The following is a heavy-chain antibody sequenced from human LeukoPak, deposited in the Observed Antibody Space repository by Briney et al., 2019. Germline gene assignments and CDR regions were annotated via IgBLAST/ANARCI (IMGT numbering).Heavy chain of an antibody. D-gene: IGHD6-13*01. CDR2: INHSGST. Sequence: SETLSLTCAVYGGSFSGYYWSWIRQPPGKGLEWIGEINHSGSTNYNPSLKSRVTISVDTSKNQFSLKLSSVTAADTAVYYCARPTTPGIAAAGAFDYWGQGTLVTVSS. J-gene: IGHJ4*02. CDR3: ARPTTPGIAAAGAFDY. CDR1: GGSFSGYY. V-gene: IGHV4-34*01.